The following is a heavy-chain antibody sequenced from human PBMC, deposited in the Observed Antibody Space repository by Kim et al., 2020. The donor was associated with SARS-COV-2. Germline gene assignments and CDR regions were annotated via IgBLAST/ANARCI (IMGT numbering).Heavy chain of an antibody. J-gene: IGHJ4*02. Sequence: GGSLRLSCAVSGFTFSNYWMSWVRQAPGKGLEWVANINQDGSEKYHGASVGGRFTISRDNAKNSLYLQMSSLRAEDTAIYYCARGDFDSGDSWGQGTLVTVS. CDR1: GFTFSNYW. D-gene: IGHD3-10*01. CDR3: ARGDFDSGDS. V-gene: IGHV3-7*04. CDR2: INQDGSEK.